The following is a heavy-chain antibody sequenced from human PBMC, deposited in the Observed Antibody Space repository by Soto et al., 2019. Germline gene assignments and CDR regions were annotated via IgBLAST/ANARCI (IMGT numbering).Heavy chain of an antibody. CDR3: ARRLSSSGWYVGY. CDR1: GYSFTSYW. Sequence: GESLKISCKGSGYSFTSYWISWVRQMPGKGLEWMGRIDPSDSYTNYSPSFQGHVTISADKSISTAYLQWSSLRASDTAMYYCARRLSSSGWYVGYWGQGTLVTVSS. D-gene: IGHD6-19*01. CDR2: IDPSDSYT. J-gene: IGHJ4*02. V-gene: IGHV5-10-1*01.